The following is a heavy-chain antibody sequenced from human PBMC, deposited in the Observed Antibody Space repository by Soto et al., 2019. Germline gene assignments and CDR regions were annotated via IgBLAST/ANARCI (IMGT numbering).Heavy chain of an antibody. V-gene: IGHV1-69*13. J-gene: IGHJ6*02. CDR1: GGTFSSYA. CDR3: ARDAIGSSYGYPLYYYGMDV. D-gene: IGHD5-18*01. CDR2: IIPIFGTA. Sequence: ASVKVSCKASGGTFSSYAISWVRQAPGQGLEWMGGIIPIFGTANYAQKFQGRVTITADESTSTAYMELSSLRSEDTAVYYCARDAIGSSYGYPLYYYGMDVWGQGTTVTVSS.